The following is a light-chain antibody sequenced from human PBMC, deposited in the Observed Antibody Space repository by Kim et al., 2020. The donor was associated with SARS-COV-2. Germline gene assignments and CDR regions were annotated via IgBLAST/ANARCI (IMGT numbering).Light chain of an antibody. CDR1: NGHYNYA. V-gene: IGLV4-69*01. Sequence: QLVLTQSPSASASLGASVKLTCTLSNGHYNYAIAWHQQQPGKGPRYLMKVISDGSHSKGDGIPDRFSGSSSGAERYLTISSLQSDDEADYYCQTWGPGIRVFGGGTKVTVL. CDR3: QTWGPGIRV. CDR2: VISDGSH. J-gene: IGLJ3*02.